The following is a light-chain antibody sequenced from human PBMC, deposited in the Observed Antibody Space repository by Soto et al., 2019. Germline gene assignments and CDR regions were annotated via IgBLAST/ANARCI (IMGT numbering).Light chain of an antibody. CDR2: RAS. CDR1: QSVSSN. V-gene: IGKV3-15*01. J-gene: IGKJ1*01. Sequence: EIVMTQSPATLSVSPGERATLSCRASQSVSSNLAWYQQKPGQAPRLLIYRASTRATGIPARLSGSGSGTACTLTTSLLQSEDFAVYYCQQYNNWSPWTFGQGTKVEIK. CDR3: QQYNNWSPWT.